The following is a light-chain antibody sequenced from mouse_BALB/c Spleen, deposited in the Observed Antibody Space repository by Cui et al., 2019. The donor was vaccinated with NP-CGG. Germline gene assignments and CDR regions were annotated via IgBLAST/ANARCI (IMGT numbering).Light chain of an antibody. V-gene: IGLV1*01. J-gene: IGLJ1*01. CDR2: GTN. CDR3: ALWYSNHWV. CDR1: TGAVTTSNY. Sequence: QAVLTQESALTTSPGETVTLTCRSSTGAVTTSNYANWVQEKPDHLFTGLIGGTNNRTPGVPARFSGSLIGDKAALTITGTQTKDEAIYFCALWYSNHWVFGGGTKLTVL.